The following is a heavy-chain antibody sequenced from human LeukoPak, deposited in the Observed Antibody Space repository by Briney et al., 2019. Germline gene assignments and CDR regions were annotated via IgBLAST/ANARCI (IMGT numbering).Heavy chain of an antibody. J-gene: IGHJ6*02. Sequence: SETLSLTCAVYGGSFSGYYWSWIRQPPGKGLEWIGEINHSGSTNYNPSLKSRVTISVDKSKNQFSLKLSSVTAADTAMYYCARRLYSSSGDFYYGMDVWGQGTTVTVSS. CDR1: GGSFSGYY. CDR2: INHSGST. D-gene: IGHD6-13*01. CDR3: ARRLYSSSGDFYYGMDV. V-gene: IGHV4-34*01.